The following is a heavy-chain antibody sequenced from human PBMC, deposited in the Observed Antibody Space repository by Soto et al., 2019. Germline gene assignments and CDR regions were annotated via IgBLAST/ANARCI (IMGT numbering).Heavy chain of an antibody. V-gene: IGHV3-30-3*01. J-gene: IGHJ3*02. Sequence: GGSLRLSCAASGFTFSSYAMHWVRQAPGKGLEWVAVISNDGSKKYYGDSVKGRFTISRDNDKDTLYLQMNGLRAEDTGVYYCAKDRRQLSALDMWGQGTTVTVSS. CDR1: GFTFSSYA. CDR3: AKDRRQLSALDM. D-gene: IGHD6-6*01. CDR2: ISNDGSKK.